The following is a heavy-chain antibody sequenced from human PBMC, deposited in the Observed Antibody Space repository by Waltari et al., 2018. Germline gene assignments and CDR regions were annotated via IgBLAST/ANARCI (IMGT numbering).Heavy chain of an antibody. Sequence: EVQLVESGGGLVKPGGSLRLSCAASGFTFSSYSMHWVRQAPGKGLEWVSSISSSSSYIYYADSVKGRFTISRDNAKNSLYLQMNSLRAEDTAVYYCARDAPYYYYYMDVWGKGTTVTVSS. V-gene: IGHV3-21*01. J-gene: IGHJ6*03. CDR2: ISSSSSYI. CDR3: ARDAPYYYYYMDV. CDR1: GFTFSSYS.